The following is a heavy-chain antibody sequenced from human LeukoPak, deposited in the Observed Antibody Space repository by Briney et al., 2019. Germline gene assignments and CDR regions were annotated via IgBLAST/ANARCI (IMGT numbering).Heavy chain of an antibody. V-gene: IGHV3-9*01. D-gene: IGHD3-22*01. J-gene: IGHJ4*02. CDR2: ISWNSGSI. CDR3: AKDYYYDSSGYYLE. Sequence: GRSLRLSCAASGFTFDDYAMHWVRQAPGKGLGWVSGISWNSGSIGYADSVKGRFTISRDNAKNSLYLQMDSLRAEDTALYYCAKDYYYDSSGYYLEWGQGTLVTVSS. CDR1: GFTFDDYA.